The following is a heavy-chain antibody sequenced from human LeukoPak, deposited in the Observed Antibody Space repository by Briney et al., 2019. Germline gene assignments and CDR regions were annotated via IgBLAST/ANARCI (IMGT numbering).Heavy chain of an antibody. CDR1: GGSISSGGHY. V-gene: IGHV4-31*03. CDR2: ICFSGST. Sequence: KASQTLSLTCTVSGGSISSGGHYWSWSRQHPGRGLEWIGYICFSGSTYYNPSLNSRVTISLDTSKNQFSLKLNSVTAADTAIYYCARNILGSDTFDIWGQGTLVTVSS. CDR3: ARNILGSDTFDI. J-gene: IGHJ3*02. D-gene: IGHD7-27*01.